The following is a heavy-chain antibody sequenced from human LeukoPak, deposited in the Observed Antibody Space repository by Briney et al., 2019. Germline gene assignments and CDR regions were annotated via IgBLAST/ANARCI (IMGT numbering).Heavy chain of an antibody. CDR1: GGSISSYY. Sequence: PSETLSLTCTVSGGSISSYYWSWIRQPAGKGLEWIGRIYTSGSTNYNPSLKSRGTMSVDTSKNQFSLKLGSVPAADPAVYSCARDPPPPDIWGQGTMVTVSS. CDR3: ARDPPPPDI. V-gene: IGHV4-4*07. CDR2: IYTSGST. J-gene: IGHJ3*02.